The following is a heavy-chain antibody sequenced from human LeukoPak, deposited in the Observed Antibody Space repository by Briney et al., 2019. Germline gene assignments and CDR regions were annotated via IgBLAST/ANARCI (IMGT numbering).Heavy chain of an antibody. D-gene: IGHD4-17*01. CDR2: IGTYTGNR. V-gene: IGHV1-18*01. CDR3: ARDGGVTTTPDY. J-gene: IGHJ4*02. Sequence: GASVKVSCKASGYTFTSLGINWVRQAPGQGLAWMGWIGTYTGNRNFAQKFQGRVTLTTDTSTSTVFMELRGLTSDDTAVYYCARDGGVTTTPDYWGQGTLVTVSS. CDR1: GYTFTSLG.